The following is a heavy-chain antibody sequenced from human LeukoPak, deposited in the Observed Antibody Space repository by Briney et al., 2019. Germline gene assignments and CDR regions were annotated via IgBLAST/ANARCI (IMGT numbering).Heavy chain of an antibody. J-gene: IGHJ4*02. D-gene: IGHD3-22*01. CDR3: AKEKYYYDSSGSKFIDY. CDR1: GFTFSSYA. CDR2: ISGSGSSS. Sequence: PGGSLRLSCAASGFTFSSYAMSWVRQAPGKGLEWVSSISGSGSSSYYADSVKGRFTISRDSSKNTLYLQMNGLRAEDTAVYYCAKEKYYYDSSGSKFIDYWGQGTLVTVSS. V-gene: IGHV3-23*01.